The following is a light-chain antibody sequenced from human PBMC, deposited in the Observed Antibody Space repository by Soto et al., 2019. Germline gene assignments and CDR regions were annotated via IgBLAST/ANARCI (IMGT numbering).Light chain of an antibody. CDR1: HSISSS. J-gene: IGKJ4*01. V-gene: IGKV3-11*01. CDR2: DAS. Sequence: EIELTQSPVTLSLSPGERATLSCRASHSISSSLAWYQQIPGRAPRLLIYDASNRATGIPARFSGSGSGTDFTLTISSLEPEDFAVYYCQQRSDWPLTFGGGTKVEIK. CDR3: QQRSDWPLT.